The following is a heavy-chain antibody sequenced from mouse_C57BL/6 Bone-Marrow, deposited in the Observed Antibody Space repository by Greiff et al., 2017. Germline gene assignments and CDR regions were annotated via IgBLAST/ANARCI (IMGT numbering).Heavy chain of an antibody. CDR3: AYGSLGD. Sequence: QVQLQQPGAELVKPGASVKLSCKASGYTFTSYWLHWVKQRPGPGLEWIGMIHPNSGSTNYNEKFKSKATLTVDKASSTAYMQLSSLTSADSAVYYCAYGSLGDWGQGTTLTVSS. CDR1: GYTFTSYW. CDR2: IHPNSGST. V-gene: IGHV1-64*01. J-gene: IGHJ2*01. D-gene: IGHD1-1*01.